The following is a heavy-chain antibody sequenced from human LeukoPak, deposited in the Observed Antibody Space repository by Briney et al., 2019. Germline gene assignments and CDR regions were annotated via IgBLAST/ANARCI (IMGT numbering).Heavy chain of an antibody. J-gene: IGHJ4*02. CDR2: IYHSGTT. V-gene: IGHV4-38-2*01. Sequence: SETLSLTCAVSGYSISSGYYWGWIRQPPGKGLEWIGSIYHSGTTHYNPSLKSRVTISVDTSKNQFSLKLSSVTAADTAIYYCARGGHGDFDRWGQGILVTVSS. CDR1: GYSISSGYY. CDR3: ARGGHGDFDR. D-gene: IGHD3-16*01.